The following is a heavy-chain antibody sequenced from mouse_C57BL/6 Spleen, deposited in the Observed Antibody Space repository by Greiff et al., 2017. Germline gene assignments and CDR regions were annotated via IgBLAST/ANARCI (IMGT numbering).Heavy chain of an antibody. V-gene: IGHV1-15*01. CDR3: TRQLLRLAWFAY. D-gene: IGHD1-1*01. CDR2: IDPETGGT. Sequence: QVQLKESGAELVRPGASVTLSCKASGYTFTDYEMHWVKQTPVHGLEWIGAIDPETGGTAYNQKFKGKAILTADKSSSTAYMELRSLTSEDSAVYYYTRQLLRLAWFAYWGQGTLVTVSA. CDR1: GYTFTDYE. J-gene: IGHJ3*01.